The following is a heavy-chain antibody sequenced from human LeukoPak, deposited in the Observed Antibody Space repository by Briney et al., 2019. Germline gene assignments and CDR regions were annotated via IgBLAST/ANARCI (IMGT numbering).Heavy chain of an antibody. V-gene: IGHV1-24*01. D-gene: IGHD2-8*02. Sequence: ASVKVSCKVSGNTLTELSMHWVRQAPGKGLEWTGGFDPEDGETIYAQKFQGRVTMTEDTSTDTAYMEVSSLKSEDTAVYYCATENIGGSGGANAFDIWGQGTMVIVSA. CDR2: FDPEDGET. J-gene: IGHJ3*02. CDR1: GNTLTELS. CDR3: ATENIGGSGGANAFDI.